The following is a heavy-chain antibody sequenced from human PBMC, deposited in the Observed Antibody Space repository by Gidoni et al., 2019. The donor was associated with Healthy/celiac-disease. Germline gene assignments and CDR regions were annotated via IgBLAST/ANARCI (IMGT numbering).Heavy chain of an antibody. D-gene: IGHD5-18*01. CDR3: AKDMRGYIYGPFDY. Sequence: GLEWVSGISWNSGSIGRFTISRDNAKNSLYLQMNSLRAEDTALYYCAKDMRGYIYGPFDYWGQGTLVTVSS. V-gene: IGHV3-9*01. CDR2: ISWNSGSI. J-gene: IGHJ4*02.